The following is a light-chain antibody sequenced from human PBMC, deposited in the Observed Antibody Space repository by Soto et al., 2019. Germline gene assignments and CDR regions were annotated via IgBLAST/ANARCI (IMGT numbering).Light chain of an antibody. CDR2: GAS. CDR1: QSVSSSY. J-gene: IGKJ1*01. CDR3: QQYGSSPPTT. Sequence: EIVLTQSPGTLSLSPGERATLYCRASQSVSSSYLAWYQQKPGQAPRLLIYGASSRATGIPDRFSGSGSGTDFTLTISRLEPEDFAVYYCQQYGSSPPTTFGQGTKVEIK. V-gene: IGKV3-20*01.